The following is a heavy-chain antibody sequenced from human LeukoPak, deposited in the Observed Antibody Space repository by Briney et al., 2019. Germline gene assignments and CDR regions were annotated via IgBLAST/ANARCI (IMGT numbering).Heavy chain of an antibody. V-gene: IGHV3-23*01. Sequence: GGSLRLSCAASGFIFSSYSMSWVRQAPGKGLEWVSGISSTGANTYYADSVKGRFTISRDNSKNTLFLQMDSLRVEDTALYYCAKDYSDYVDYWGQGTLVTVSS. J-gene: IGHJ4*02. CDR1: GFIFSSYS. D-gene: IGHD4-11*01. CDR2: ISSTGANT. CDR3: AKDYSDYVDY.